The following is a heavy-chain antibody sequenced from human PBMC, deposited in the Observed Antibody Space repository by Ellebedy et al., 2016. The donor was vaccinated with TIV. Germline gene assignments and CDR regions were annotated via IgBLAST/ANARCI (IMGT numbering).Heavy chain of an antibody. CDR3: ARDRYSSGWYDY. CDR2: INSDGSST. CDR1: GFTFSSYW. Sequence: LSLTXAASGFTFSSYWMHWVRQAPGKGLVWVSRINSDGSSTSYADSVKGRFTISRDNAKNTLYLQMNSLRAEDTAVYYCARDRYSSGWYDYWGQGTLVTVSS. V-gene: IGHV3-74*01. J-gene: IGHJ4*02. D-gene: IGHD6-19*01.